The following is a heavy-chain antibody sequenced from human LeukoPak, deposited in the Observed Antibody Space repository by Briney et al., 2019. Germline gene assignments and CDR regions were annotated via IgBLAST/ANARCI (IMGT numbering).Heavy chain of an antibody. J-gene: IGHJ4*02. CDR2: MNPNSGNT. Sequence: GASVKVSCKASGYTFTRYDINWVRQATGQGLEWMGWMNPNSGNTGYAQKLQGRVTMTRNTSMSTAYMELSSLRSEDTAVYYCARVCSLGIAGSGYWGQGTLVTVSS. CDR1: GYTFTRYD. D-gene: IGHD6-19*01. CDR3: ARVCSLGIAGSGY. V-gene: IGHV1-8*01.